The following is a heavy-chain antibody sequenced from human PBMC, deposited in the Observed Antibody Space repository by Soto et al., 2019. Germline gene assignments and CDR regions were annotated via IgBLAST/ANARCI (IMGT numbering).Heavy chain of an antibody. CDR3: AHSEVLRFLEWFTRSRGMDV. Sequence: GASVKVSCKASGGTFSSYAISWVRQAPGQGLEWMGGIIPIFGTANYAQKFQGRVTITADESTSTAYMELSSLRSEDTAVYYCAHSEVLRFLEWFTRSRGMDVWGQGTTVTVSS. CDR1: GGTFSSYA. D-gene: IGHD3-3*01. J-gene: IGHJ6*02. CDR2: IIPIFGTA. V-gene: IGHV1-69*13.